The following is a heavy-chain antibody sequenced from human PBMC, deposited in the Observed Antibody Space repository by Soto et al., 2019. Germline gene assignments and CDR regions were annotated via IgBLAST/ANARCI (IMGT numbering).Heavy chain of an antibody. CDR3: ARARQLRGGYYFDY. D-gene: IGHD5-12*01. Sequence: QVQMVQSGAEVKKPGSSVKVSCKASGGTFSSSAIRWVRQSPGQGLEWMGGIIPIFGTANYAQKFQGRVTITADESTSTADMELSSLRSDDTAVYYCARARQLRGGYYFDYWGQGTLVTVSS. V-gene: IGHV1-69*01. J-gene: IGHJ4*02. CDR1: GGTFSSSA. CDR2: IIPIFGTA.